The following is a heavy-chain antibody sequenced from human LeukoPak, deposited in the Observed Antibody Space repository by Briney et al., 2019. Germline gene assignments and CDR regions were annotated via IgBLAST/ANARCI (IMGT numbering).Heavy chain of an antibody. CDR1: GFTVSNYD. V-gene: IGHV3-13*04. Sequence: GGSLRLSCAASGFTVSNYDMHWVRHAAGKGLEWVSVVTTAGDTYYSGSVKGRFTISRENAKNSVYLQMNSLRAGDTAVYYCVRETCAGSTCHQLDSWGQGTLVTVSS. D-gene: IGHD2-2*01. CDR3: VRETCAGSTCHQLDS. J-gene: IGHJ4*02. CDR2: VTTAGDT.